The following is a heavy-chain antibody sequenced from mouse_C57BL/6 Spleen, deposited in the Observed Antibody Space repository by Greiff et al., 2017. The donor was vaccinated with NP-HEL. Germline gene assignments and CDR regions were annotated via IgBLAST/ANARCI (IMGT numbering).Heavy chain of an antibody. J-gene: IGHJ1*03. CDR3: ARGYYYGSGGYFDV. CDR1: GYTFTSYW. D-gene: IGHD1-1*01. CDR2: IDPSDSET. Sequence: VQLQQPGAELVRPGSSVKLSCKASGYTFTSYWMHWVKQRPIQGLEWIGNIDPSDSETHYNQKFKDKATLTVDKSSSTAYMQLSSLTSEDSAVYYCARGYYYGSGGYFDVWGTGTTVTVSS. V-gene: IGHV1-52*01.